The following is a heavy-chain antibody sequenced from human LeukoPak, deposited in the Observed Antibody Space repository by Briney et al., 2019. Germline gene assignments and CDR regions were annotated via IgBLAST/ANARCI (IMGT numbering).Heavy chain of an antibody. J-gene: IGHJ3*02. CDR2: IYYSGST. V-gene: IGHV4-39*01. CDR1: GGSISSSSYY. CDR3: ARLNWDIVVVPAAMRAFDI. D-gene: IGHD2-2*01. Sequence: PSETLSLTRTVSGGSISSSSYYWGWIRQPPGKGLEWIGSIYYSGSTYYNPSLKSRVTISVDTSKNQFSLKLSSVTAADTAVYYCARLNWDIVVVPAAMRAFDIWGQGTMVTVSS.